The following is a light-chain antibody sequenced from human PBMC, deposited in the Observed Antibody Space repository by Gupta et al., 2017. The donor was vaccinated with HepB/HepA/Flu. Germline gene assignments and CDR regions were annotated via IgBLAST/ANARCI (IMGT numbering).Light chain of an antibody. Sequence: VLTQSPEFQSVTPKEKVTITCRATQSIGSNLHWYQQKPDQSPKLLIKYASQSFSGVPSRFSGSGSGTDFTLTIDPLEAEDAATYYCQQSSGLPFTFGPGTKVDIK. V-gene: IGKV6-21*01. CDR3: QQSSGLPFT. J-gene: IGKJ3*01. CDR1: QSIGSN. CDR2: YAS.